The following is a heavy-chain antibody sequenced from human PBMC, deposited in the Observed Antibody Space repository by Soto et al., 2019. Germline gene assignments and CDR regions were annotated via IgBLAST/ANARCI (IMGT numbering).Heavy chain of an antibody. V-gene: IGHV1-8*01. CDR3: ARVYPREFWSGYYTDYYYMDV. CDR2: MNPNSGNT. CDR1: GYTFTSHD. J-gene: IGHJ6*03. D-gene: IGHD3-3*01. Sequence: ASVKVSCKASGYTFTSHDINWVRQATGQGLEWLGWMNPNSGNTGYAQKFQGRVTMTRNTSISTAYMELSSLRSEDTAVYYCARVYPREFWSGYYTDYYYMDVWGKGTTVTVSS.